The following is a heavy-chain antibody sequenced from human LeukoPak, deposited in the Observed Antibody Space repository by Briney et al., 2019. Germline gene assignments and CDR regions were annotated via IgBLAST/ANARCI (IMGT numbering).Heavy chain of an antibody. J-gene: IGHJ5*02. V-gene: IGHV4-59*01. Sequence: GSLRLSCAASGFTFSSYAMSWVRQAPGKGLEWIGYIYYSGSTNYNPSLKSRVTISVDTSKNQFSLKLSSVTAADTAVYYCARVYSSSWDWFDPWGQGTLVTVSS. D-gene: IGHD6-13*01. CDR1: GFTFSSYA. CDR2: IYYSGST. CDR3: ARVYSSSWDWFDP.